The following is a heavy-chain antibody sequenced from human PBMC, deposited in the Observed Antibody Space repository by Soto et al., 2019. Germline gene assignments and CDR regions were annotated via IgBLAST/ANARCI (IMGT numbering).Heavy chain of an antibody. Sequence: ASVKVSCKASGYTFTSYYMHWVRRAPGQGLEWMGIINPSGGSTSYAQKFQGRVTMTRDTSTSTVYMELSSLRSEDTAVYYCASATLTVTTHYYYYYYGMDVWGQGTTVTVSS. CDR3: ASATLTVTTHYYYYYYGMDV. D-gene: IGHD4-17*01. CDR2: INPSGGST. J-gene: IGHJ6*02. CDR1: GYTFTSYY. V-gene: IGHV1-46*01.